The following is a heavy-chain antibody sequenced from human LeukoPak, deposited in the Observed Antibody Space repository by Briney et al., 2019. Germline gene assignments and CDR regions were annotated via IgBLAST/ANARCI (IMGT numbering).Heavy chain of an antibody. CDR1: GFTFSSYW. V-gene: IGHV3-7*01. Sequence: GSLRLSCAASGFTFSSYWMSWVRQAPGKGLEWVANIKQDGSEKYYVDSVKGRFTISRDNAKNSLYLQMNSLRAEDTAVYFCARWTFGDYVHWYFDLWGRGTLVTVSS. J-gene: IGHJ2*01. CDR2: IKQDGSEK. D-gene: IGHD4-17*01. CDR3: ARWTFGDYVHWYFDL.